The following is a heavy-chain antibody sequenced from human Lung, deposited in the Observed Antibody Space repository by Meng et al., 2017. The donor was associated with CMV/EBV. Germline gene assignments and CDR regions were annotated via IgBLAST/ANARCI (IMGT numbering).Heavy chain of an antibody. J-gene: IGHJ4*02. V-gene: IGHV3-23*03. Sequence: SCAASGFTFSSYAMSWVRQAPGKGLEWVSVFYRGDFGTNYVDSVKGRFTISKDYSSNTLYLQMNSLRVEDTAVYYCVKDDTSGWGDYWGQGTLVXVSS. D-gene: IGHD2-2*01. CDR3: VKDDTSGWGDY. CDR2: FYRGDFGT. CDR1: GFTFSSYA.